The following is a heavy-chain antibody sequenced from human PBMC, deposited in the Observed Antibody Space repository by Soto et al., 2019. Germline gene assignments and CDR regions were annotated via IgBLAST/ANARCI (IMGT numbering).Heavy chain of an antibody. CDR1: GFTLSGRS. V-gene: IGHV3-74*01. J-gene: IGHJ6*02. D-gene: IGHD3-10*01. Sequence: EVQLVESGGGLVQPGGSLRLSCAASGFTLSGRSMHWVRQAPGTGLVWVSGVDNAGTDSTYADSVKGRFTSSRDNAKNMLYLQMTSLRAEDTAVYYCARRWFGPDVWGQGTTVTVSS. CDR3: ARRWFGPDV. CDR2: VDNAGTDS.